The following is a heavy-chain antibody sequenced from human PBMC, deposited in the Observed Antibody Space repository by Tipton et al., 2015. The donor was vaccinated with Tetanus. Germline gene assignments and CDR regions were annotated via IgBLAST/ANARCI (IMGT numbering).Heavy chain of an antibody. CDR2: ISGSGAGT. CDR1: GFTFGTYA. Sequence: GSLRLSCAASGFTFGTYAMSWARQAPGKGLEWVSTISGSGAGTYYAASVKGRVTVSRDNSKDSLFLQMHSLSAEDTAVYYCAKTKRGYSYGSFDDWGQGTLVTVSS. J-gene: IGHJ4*02. V-gene: IGHV3-23*01. CDR3: AKTKRGYSYGSFDD. D-gene: IGHD5-18*01.